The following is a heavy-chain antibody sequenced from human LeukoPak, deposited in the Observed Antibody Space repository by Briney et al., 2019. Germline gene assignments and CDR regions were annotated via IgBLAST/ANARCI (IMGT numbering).Heavy chain of an antibody. V-gene: IGHV6-1*01. CDR3: ARKGTVTTPFDY. CDR1: GDSVSSNSAA. Sequence: SLTLSLTCAIPGDSVSSNSAAWNWIRQSPSRGLEWLGRTYYRSKWISDYAVSVKSRITINADTSKNQFSLQVNSVTPEDTAVYYCARKGTVTTPFDYWGQGILVTVSS. J-gene: IGHJ4*02. D-gene: IGHD1/OR15-1a*01. CDR2: TYYRSKWIS.